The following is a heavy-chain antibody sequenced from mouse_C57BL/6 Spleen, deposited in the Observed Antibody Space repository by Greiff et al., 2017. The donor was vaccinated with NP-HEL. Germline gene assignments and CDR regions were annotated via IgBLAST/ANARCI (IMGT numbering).Heavy chain of an antibody. Sequence: EVKVVESGGGLVQPGGSLKLSCAASGFDFSRYWMSWVRRAPGKGLEWIGEINPDSSTINYAPSLKDKFIISRDNAKNTLYLQMSKVRSEDTALYYCARPFTGTRAMDYWGQGTSVTVSS. CDR3: ARPFTGTRAMDY. CDR1: GFDFSRYW. D-gene: IGHD4-1*01. V-gene: IGHV4-1*01. J-gene: IGHJ4*01. CDR2: INPDSSTI.